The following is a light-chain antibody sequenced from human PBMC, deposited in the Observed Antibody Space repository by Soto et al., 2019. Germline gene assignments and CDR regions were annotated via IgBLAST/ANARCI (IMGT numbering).Light chain of an antibody. Sequence: DIQMTQSPASLSASVGDRVTITCRASQTISSYLNWYQKKPGKAPTLLIYAASTLQSGVPSRFSGSRSGTDITLTIRSLQPEDFASYYGQQSSRTPWTFGQGTKVEIK. J-gene: IGKJ1*01. CDR2: AAS. CDR1: QTISSY. CDR3: QQSSRTPWT. V-gene: IGKV1-39*01.